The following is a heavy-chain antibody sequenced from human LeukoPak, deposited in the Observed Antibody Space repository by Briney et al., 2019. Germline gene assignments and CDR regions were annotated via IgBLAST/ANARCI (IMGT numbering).Heavy chain of an antibody. CDR2: IIPIFGTA. CDR1: GGTFSSYA. D-gene: IGHD2-21*02. CDR3: ARWLLAYCGGDCYFEYFQH. J-gene: IGHJ1*01. Sequence: SVKVSCKASGGTFSSYATSWVRQAPGQGLERMGRIIPIFGTANYAQKFQGRVTITTDESTSTAYMELSSLRSEDTAVYYCARWLLAYCGGDCYFEYFQHWGQGALVTVSS. V-gene: IGHV1-69*05.